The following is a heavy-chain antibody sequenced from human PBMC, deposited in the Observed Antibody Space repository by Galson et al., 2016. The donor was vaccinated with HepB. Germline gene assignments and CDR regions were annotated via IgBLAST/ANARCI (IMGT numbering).Heavy chain of an antibody. V-gene: IGHV3-53*01. Sequence: SLRLSCAVSGFIVSSNYMTWVRQAPGKGLQWVSVIYTSGRTYYAYSVKGRFTISIDNSKTTLFLQITSLRPDDTAVYYCARVPVMVVGLSTPAFDIWGPGTMGTVSS. CDR3: ARVPVMVVGLSTPAFDI. CDR1: GFIVSSNY. J-gene: IGHJ3*02. D-gene: IGHD2-15*01. CDR2: IYTSGRT.